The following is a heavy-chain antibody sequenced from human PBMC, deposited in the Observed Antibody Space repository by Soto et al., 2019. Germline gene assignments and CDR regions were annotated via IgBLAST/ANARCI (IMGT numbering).Heavy chain of an antibody. Sequence: SETLSLTCAVYGGSISSGDYYWSWIRQPPGKGLEWIGYIYYSGSTYYNPSLKSRVTISVDTSKNQFSLKLSSVTAADTAVYYCARDRIQLWFVNGMDVWGQGTTVTVSS. V-gene: IGHV4-30-4*01. D-gene: IGHD5-18*01. J-gene: IGHJ6*02. CDR2: IYYSGST. CDR1: GGSISSGDYY. CDR3: ARDRIQLWFVNGMDV.